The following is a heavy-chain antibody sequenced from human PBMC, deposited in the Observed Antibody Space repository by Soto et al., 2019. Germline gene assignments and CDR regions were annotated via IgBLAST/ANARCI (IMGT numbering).Heavy chain of an antibody. CDR1: GFTFSSYA. CDR2: ISGSGGST. V-gene: IGHV3-23*01. D-gene: IGHD4-4*01. Sequence: GGSLRLSGAASGFTFSSYAMSWVRQAPGKGLEWVSAISGSGGSTYYADSVKGRFTISRDNSKNTLYLQMNSLRAEDTAVYYGAKDGGTTSRYYYYYYYMDVWGKGTTVTVSS. CDR3: AKDGGTTSRYYYYYYYMDV. J-gene: IGHJ6*03.